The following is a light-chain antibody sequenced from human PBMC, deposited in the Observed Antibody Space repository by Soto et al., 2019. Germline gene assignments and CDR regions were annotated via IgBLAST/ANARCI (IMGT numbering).Light chain of an antibody. CDR1: QTVSITY. CDR3: QQYGSSPLIS. CDR2: GAS. V-gene: IGKV3-20*01. Sequence: AFTLSPDPLSLSPRASATIACRAIQTVSITYLTWYQQKPGQAPRLLIFGASKRATGIPDRFSGSGSGRDFTLTISGLEPEDFAVYYCQQYGSSPLISFGHGTRLEIK. J-gene: IGKJ5*01.